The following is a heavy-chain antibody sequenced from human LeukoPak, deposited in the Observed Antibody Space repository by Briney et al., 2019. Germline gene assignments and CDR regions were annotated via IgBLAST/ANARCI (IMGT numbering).Heavy chain of an antibody. CDR1: GVTFRSYV. CDR3: AKAYCSSTSCYTDYSYGMDV. CDR2: LSGSGGST. J-gene: IGHJ6*02. D-gene: IGHD2-2*02. V-gene: IGHV3-23*01. Sequence: PGGSLRLSCAASGVTFRSYVMNWVRQTPGKGLEWVSALSGSGGSTNYAGSVTGRFIISRDNSKNTLYLQMNSLRAEDTAVYYCAKAYCSSTSCYTDYSYGMDVWGQGTTVTVSS.